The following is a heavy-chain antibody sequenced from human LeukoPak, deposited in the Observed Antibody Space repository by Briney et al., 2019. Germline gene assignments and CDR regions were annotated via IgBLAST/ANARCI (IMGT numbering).Heavy chain of an antibody. Sequence: ASVKVSCKASGYTFTSYGISWVRQAPGQGLEWMGWISAHNGNTNYAQKLQGRVTMTTDTSTSTAYMELRSLRSDDTAVYYCARVIKDKDSSGYYLGWFDPWGQGTLVTVSS. J-gene: IGHJ5*02. D-gene: IGHD3-22*01. CDR2: ISAHNGNT. CDR3: ARVIKDKDSSGYYLGWFDP. CDR1: GYTFTSYG. V-gene: IGHV1-18*01.